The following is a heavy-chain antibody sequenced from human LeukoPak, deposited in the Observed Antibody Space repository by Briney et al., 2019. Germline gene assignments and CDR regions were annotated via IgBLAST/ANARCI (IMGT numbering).Heavy chain of an antibody. D-gene: IGHD3-3*01. CDR3: ARHEGGYDFWSGYYLDY. V-gene: IGHV4-59*08. Sequence: SETLSLTCAVYGGSFSGYYWSWIRQPPGKGLEWIGYIYYSGSTNYNPSLKSRVTISVDTSKNQFSLKLSSVTAADTAVYYCARHEGGYDFWSGYYLDYWGQGTLVTVSS. J-gene: IGHJ4*02. CDR1: GGSFSGYY. CDR2: IYYSGST.